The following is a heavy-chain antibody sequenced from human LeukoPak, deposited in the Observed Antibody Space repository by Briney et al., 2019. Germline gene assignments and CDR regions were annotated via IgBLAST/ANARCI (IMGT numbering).Heavy chain of an antibody. V-gene: IGHV1-18*01. CDR2: ISAYNGNT. J-gene: IGHJ5*02. CDR3: ARETSAAGRFSDNWFDP. CDR1: GYTFTSYG. D-gene: IGHD6-13*01. Sequence: ASVKVSCKASGYTFTSYGISWVRQAPGQGREGMGWISAYNGNTNYAQKLQDRVTMTTDTPTSRAYMEVRSLRYDDTAVYYCARETSAAGRFSDNWFDPWGQGTLVTVSS.